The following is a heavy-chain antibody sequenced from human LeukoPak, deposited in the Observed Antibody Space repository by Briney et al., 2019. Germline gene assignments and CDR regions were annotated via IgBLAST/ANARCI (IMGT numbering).Heavy chain of an antibody. CDR1: GYTFASYG. CDR3: ARDRRIAAADPDAFDI. Sequence: ASVKVSCKASGYTFASYGISWVRQAPGRGLEWMGWISAYNGNTNYAQKLQGRVTMTTDTSTSTAYMELRSLRSDDTAVYYCARDRRIAAADPDAFDIWGQGTMVTVSS. CDR2: ISAYNGNT. J-gene: IGHJ3*02. D-gene: IGHD6-13*01. V-gene: IGHV1-18*01.